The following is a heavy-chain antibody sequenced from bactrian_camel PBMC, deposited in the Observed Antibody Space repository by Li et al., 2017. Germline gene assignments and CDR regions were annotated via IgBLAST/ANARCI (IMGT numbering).Heavy chain of an antibody. V-gene: IGHV3S53*01. Sequence: VQLVESGGGSVQAGGSLRLSCTVSGFTFPMPAMGWYRQAPGNECEMISTISPSGYTYYSNSAKGRFTISLDAAKNTLYLQMNSLRPEDTAMYYCAASLGKTYCHAAFFLSRQRPNFGLMGQGTQVTVS. CDR2: ISPSGYT. D-gene: IGHD5*01. CDR1: GFTFPMPA. J-gene: IGHJ4*01.